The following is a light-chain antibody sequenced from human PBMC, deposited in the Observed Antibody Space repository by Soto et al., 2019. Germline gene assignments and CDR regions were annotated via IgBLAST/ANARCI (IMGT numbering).Light chain of an antibody. V-gene: IGLV2-23*01. CDR2: EDY. J-gene: IGLJ7*01. Sequence: QSALTQPASVSGSPGQSITISCTGTNSDIGSYDLVSWYQQNPGKAPKLIIYEDYKRPSGVSSRFSGSKSGNTASLTISSLQAEDEADYHCCSYADFRGYVFGSGTQLTVL. CDR1: NSDIGSYDL. CDR3: CSYADFRGYV.